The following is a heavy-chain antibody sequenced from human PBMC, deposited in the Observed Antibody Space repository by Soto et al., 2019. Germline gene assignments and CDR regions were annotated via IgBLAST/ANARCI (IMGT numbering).Heavy chain of an antibody. Sequence: QVQLVQSGAEVKKPGSSVKVSCKASVGTFSSYTISWVRQAPGQGLEWMGRIIPILGIANYAQKFQGRVTITADKSTSTAYMELSSLSSEATAVYYCARVWFGDYYGMDVWGQGTTVTVSS. D-gene: IGHD3-10*01. V-gene: IGHV1-69*02. CDR2: IIPILGIA. CDR3: ARVWFGDYYGMDV. J-gene: IGHJ6*02. CDR1: VGTFSSYT.